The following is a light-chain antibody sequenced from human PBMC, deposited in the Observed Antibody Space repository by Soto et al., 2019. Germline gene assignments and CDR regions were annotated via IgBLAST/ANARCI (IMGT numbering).Light chain of an antibody. CDR1: QGISSY. V-gene: IGKV1-9*01. Sequence: DIQLTQSPSFLSASVGDRVTITCRASQGISSYLAWYQQKPGNAPKVLIYAASTLQSGVPSRFSGSGSGTEFTLTISSLQPEDFATYYCQQLNSYPRTFGSGTKVDIK. CDR3: QQLNSYPRT. CDR2: AAS. J-gene: IGKJ3*01.